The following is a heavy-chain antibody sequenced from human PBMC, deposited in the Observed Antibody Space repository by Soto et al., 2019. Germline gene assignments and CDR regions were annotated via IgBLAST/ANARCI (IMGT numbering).Heavy chain of an antibody. CDR3: AKVGYRDFVVVPAAITDYYYYMDV. D-gene: IGHD2-2*01. CDR2: ISWNSGSI. Sequence: GGSLRLSCAASGFTFDDYAMHWVRQAPGKGLEWVSGISWNSGSIGYADSVKGRFTISRDNAKNSLYLQMNSLRAEDTALYYCAKVGYRDFVVVPAAITDYYYYMDVWGKGTTVTVSS. J-gene: IGHJ6*03. V-gene: IGHV3-9*01. CDR1: GFTFDDYA.